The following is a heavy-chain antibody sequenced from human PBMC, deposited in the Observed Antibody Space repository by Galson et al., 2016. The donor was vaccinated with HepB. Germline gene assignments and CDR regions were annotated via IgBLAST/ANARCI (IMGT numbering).Heavy chain of an antibody. D-gene: IGHD3-10*01. CDR2: INAGNGNT. CDR1: RYTFTSYT. V-gene: IGHV1-3*01. J-gene: IGHJ4*02. Sequence: SVKVSCKASRYTFTSYTIHWVRQAPGQRLEWMGWINAGNGNTEFSQKFLGRITLTRDTPASTAFMELSSLRSEDTAVCYCARVLGYGPGNYFPFHFWGQGTLVTVSS. CDR3: ARVLGYGPGNYFPFHF.